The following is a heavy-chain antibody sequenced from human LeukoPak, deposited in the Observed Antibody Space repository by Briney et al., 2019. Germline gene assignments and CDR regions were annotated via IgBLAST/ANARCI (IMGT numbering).Heavy chain of an antibody. Sequence: PGGSLRLSCAASGFTVSSNYMSWVRQAPGKGLEWVSVIYSGGSTYYADSVKGRFTIPRDNSKNTLYLQMNSLRAEDTAVYYCARDHRKAAAGTYYYYGMDVWGQGTTVTVSS. CDR1: GFTVSSNY. CDR3: ARDHRKAAAGTYYYYGMDV. V-gene: IGHV3-53*01. D-gene: IGHD6-13*01. CDR2: IYSGGST. J-gene: IGHJ6*02.